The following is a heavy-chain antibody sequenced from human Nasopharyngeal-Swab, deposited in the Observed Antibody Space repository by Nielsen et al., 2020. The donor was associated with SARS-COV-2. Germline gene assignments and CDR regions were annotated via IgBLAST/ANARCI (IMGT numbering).Heavy chain of an antibody. Sequence: GGPLRLSCAASGFTFDDYGMSWVRQAPGKGLEWVSAISGSGGSTYYADSVKGRFTISRDNSKNTLYLQMNSLRAEDTAVYYCAKDYYDSSGYHPDAFDIWGQGTMVTVSS. D-gene: IGHD3-22*01. V-gene: IGHV3-23*01. CDR2: ISGSGGST. J-gene: IGHJ3*02. CDR3: AKDYYDSSGYHPDAFDI. CDR1: GFTFDDYG.